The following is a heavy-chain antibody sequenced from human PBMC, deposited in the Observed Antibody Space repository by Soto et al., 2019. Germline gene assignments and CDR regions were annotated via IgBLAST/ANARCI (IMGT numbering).Heavy chain of an antibody. CDR3: ARDRRYDILTGPDAFDI. V-gene: IGHV1-3*01. D-gene: IGHD3-9*01. CDR1: GYTFTSCA. CDR2: INAGNGNT. Sequence: ASVKVSCKASGYTFTSCAMHWVRHAPGQRLEWMGWINAGNGNTKYSQKFQGRVTITRDTSASTAYMELSSLRSEDTAVYYCARDRRYDILTGPDAFDICGQGTMVTVSS. J-gene: IGHJ3*02.